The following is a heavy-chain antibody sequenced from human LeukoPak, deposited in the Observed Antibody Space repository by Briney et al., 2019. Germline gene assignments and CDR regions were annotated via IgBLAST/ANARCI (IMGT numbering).Heavy chain of an antibody. V-gene: IGHV3-33*03. D-gene: IGHD5-12*01. J-gene: IGHJ6*02. CDR1: GFTFSTYG. CDR2: IWYDGSKA. Sequence: PGRSLRLSCAASGFTFSTYGMHWVRQAPGRGLEWVAVIWYDGSKAYYADSVTGRFTISRDKSNNTLYLQMNSLRAEDTAVYYCAKDPRNYGYTSRAYGMDVWGQGTTVTVSS. CDR3: AKDPRNYGYTSRAYGMDV.